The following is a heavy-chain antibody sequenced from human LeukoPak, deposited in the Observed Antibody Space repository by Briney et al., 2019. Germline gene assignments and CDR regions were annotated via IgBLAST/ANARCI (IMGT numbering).Heavy chain of an antibody. CDR2: IYYSGST. J-gene: IGHJ5*02. Sequence: SETLSLTCTVSAGSVSSGSYYWSWIRQPPGKGLEWIGYIYYSGSTNYNPSLKSRVTISVDTSKNQLSLKLNSVTAADTAVYYCARDISSSSWFSNWFDPWGQGTLVTVSS. CDR1: AGSVSSGSYY. CDR3: ARDISSSSWFSNWFDP. V-gene: IGHV4-61*01. D-gene: IGHD6-13*01.